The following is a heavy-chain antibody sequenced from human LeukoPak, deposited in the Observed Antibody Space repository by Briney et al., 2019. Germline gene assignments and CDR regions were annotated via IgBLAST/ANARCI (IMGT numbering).Heavy chain of an antibody. CDR2: ISSSGSTI. CDR1: GFTFSDYY. CDR3: ARDLGYSYGFFDY. V-gene: IGHV3-11*04. Sequence: PGGSLRLSCAASGFTFSDYYMSWIRQAPGKGLEWVSYISSSGSTIYYADSVKGRFTISRDNSKNTLYLQTNSLRAEDTAVYYCARDLGYSYGFFDYWGQGTLVTVSS. D-gene: IGHD5-18*01. J-gene: IGHJ4*02.